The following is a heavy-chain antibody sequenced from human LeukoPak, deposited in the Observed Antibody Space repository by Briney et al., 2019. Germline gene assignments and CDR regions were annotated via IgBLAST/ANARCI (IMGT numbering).Heavy chain of an antibody. CDR1: GFTFSSYG. CDR2: MRYDGSNR. D-gene: IGHD2-2*01. Sequence: GGSLRLSCAASGFTFSSYGMHWVRQAPGKGLEWVAFMRYDGSNRNYADSVKGRFTISRDNSKNTLYLQMNSLRAEDTAVYYCATSVVVPAAITHPIDAFDIWGQGTMVTVSS. CDR3: ATSVVVPAAITHPIDAFDI. V-gene: IGHV3-30*02. J-gene: IGHJ3*02.